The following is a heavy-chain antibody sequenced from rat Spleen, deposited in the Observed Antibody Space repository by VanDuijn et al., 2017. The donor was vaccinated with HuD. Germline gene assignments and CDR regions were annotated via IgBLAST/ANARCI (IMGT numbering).Heavy chain of an antibody. CDR2: ISYDGSST. D-gene: IGHD1-4*01. Sequence: EVQLVESGGDLVQPGRSLKLSCAASGFTFSNYDMAWVRQAPTKGLEWVASISYDGSSTYYRDSVKGRFTISRDNAKSTLYLQMNSLRSEDTATYYCTRGYPGPRGDAWGQGSLVTVSS. V-gene: IGHV5-29*01. CDR3: TRGYPGPRGDA. J-gene: IGHJ3*01. CDR1: GFTFSNYD.